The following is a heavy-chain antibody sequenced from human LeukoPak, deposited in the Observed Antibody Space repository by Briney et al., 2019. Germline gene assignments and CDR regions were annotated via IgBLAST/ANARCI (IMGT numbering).Heavy chain of an antibody. V-gene: IGHV4-34*01. CDR3: ARHYYSDYYFDY. Sequence: SETLSLTCAVYGGSFSGYYWSWIRRPPGKGLEWVGSIYYSGSTYYNPSLKSRVTISVDTSKNQFSLNLGSVTAADTAVYFCARHYYSDYYFDYWGQGTLVTVSS. CDR2: IYYSGST. J-gene: IGHJ4*02. D-gene: IGHD3-10*01. CDR1: GGSFSGYY.